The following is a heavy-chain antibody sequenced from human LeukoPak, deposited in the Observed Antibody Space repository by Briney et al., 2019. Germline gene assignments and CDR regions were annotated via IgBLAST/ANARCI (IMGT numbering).Heavy chain of an antibody. CDR1: GGSFSSYY. CDR2: IYSSGTT. V-gene: IGHV4-4*08. Sequence: SETLSLTCTVSGGSFSSYYWSWIRQPPGKGLEWIGYIYSSGTTNYNPSLKGRGTISIDTSKNQFSLKLTSVTAADTAVYYCARDGITIFGVVIKGPTYYYMDVWGKGTTVTVSS. D-gene: IGHD3-3*01. CDR3: ARDGITIFGVVIKGPTYYYMDV. J-gene: IGHJ6*03.